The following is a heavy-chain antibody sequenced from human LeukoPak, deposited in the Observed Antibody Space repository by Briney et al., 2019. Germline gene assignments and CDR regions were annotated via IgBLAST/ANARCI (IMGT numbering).Heavy chain of an antibody. CDR2: IKSDGRT. CDR1: GFTLSSYW. V-gene: IGHV3-74*01. D-gene: IGHD3-22*01. CDR3: ARAPSEIGGYYPEYFRH. J-gene: IGHJ1*01. Sequence: GGSLRLSCAASGFTLSSYWMHWVRQAPGKGLVWVSRIKSDGRTNYADSVKGGFTISRDNAKNTVSLQMNSLRAEDTGVYYCARAPSEIGGYYPEYFRHWGQGTLVIVSS.